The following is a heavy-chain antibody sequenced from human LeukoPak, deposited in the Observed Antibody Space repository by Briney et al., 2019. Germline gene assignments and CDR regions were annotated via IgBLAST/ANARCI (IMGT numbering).Heavy chain of an antibody. D-gene: IGHD3-10*02. Sequence: GGSLRLSCAASGFSFSVYWMHWVRQAPGKGPVWVSRIKTDGSITHYADFVKGRFTIYRDNDKKPLYLQMNSLRAEDTAVYYCAELGITMIGGVWGKGTKVTISS. CDR3: AELGITMIGGV. V-gene: IGHV3-74*01. CDR2: IKTDGSIT. J-gene: IGHJ6*04. CDR1: GFSFSVYW.